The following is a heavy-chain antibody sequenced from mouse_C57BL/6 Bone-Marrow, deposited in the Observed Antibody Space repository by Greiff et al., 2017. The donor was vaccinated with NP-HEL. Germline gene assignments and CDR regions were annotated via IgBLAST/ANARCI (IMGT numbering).Heavy chain of an antibody. J-gene: IGHJ4*01. CDR2: ISNGGGST. CDR1: GFTFSDYY. D-gene: IGHD1-1*01. CDR3: ARRGYLLLPWNYAMDY. Sequence: DVMLVESGGGLVQPGGSLKLSCAASGFTFSDYYMYWVRQTPEKRLEWVAYISNGGGSTYYPDPVKGRFTISRDNAKNTLYLQMSSLKSEDTAMYYGARRGYLLLPWNYAMDYWGQGTSVTVSS. V-gene: IGHV5-12*01.